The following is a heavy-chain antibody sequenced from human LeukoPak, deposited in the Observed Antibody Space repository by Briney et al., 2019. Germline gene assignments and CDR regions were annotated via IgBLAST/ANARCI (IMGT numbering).Heavy chain of an antibody. D-gene: IGHD6-13*01. CDR2: IYYSGST. J-gene: IGHJ4*02. V-gene: IGHV4-39*07. Sequence: KPSETLSLTCTVSGGSISSSSYYWGWIRQPPGKGLEWIGSIYYSGSTYYNPSLKSRVTISVDTSKNQFSLKLSSVTAADTAVYYCARDRAIAAAGIDYWGQGTLVTVSS. CDR3: ARDRAIAAAGIDY. CDR1: GGSISSSSYY.